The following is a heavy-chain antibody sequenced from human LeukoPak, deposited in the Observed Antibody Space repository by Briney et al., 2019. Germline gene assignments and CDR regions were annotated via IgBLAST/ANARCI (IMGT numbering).Heavy chain of an antibody. V-gene: IGHV3-66*01. CDR1: GFTVSSNF. Sequence: GGSLRLSCAASGFTVSSNFMSWVRQAPGKGLEWVSVIYSDGSTYYADSVKGRFTFSRDNSKNTLFLQMNSLRAEDTAVYYCARGLGYGDYFDLWGRGTPVTVSS. CDR3: ARGLGYGDYFDL. J-gene: IGHJ2*01. CDR2: IYSDGST. D-gene: IGHD4-17*01.